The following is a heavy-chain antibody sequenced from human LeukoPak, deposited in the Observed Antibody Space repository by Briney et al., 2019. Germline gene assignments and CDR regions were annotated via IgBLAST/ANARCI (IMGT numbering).Heavy chain of an antibody. Sequence: ASVKVSCKASGYTFSGHYMHWVRQAPGQGLEWMGWINPNSGGTNYAQKFQGRVTMTRDTSISTAYMELSKLRSDDTAVYYCETRRDDSSGYYYAYWGQGTLVTVSS. CDR2: INPNSGGT. CDR3: ETRRDDSSGYYYAY. CDR1: GYTFSGHY. J-gene: IGHJ4*02. V-gene: IGHV1-2*02. D-gene: IGHD3-22*01.